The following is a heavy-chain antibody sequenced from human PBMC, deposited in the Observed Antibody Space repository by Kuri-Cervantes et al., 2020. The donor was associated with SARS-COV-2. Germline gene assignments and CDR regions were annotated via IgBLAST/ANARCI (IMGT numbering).Heavy chain of an antibody. CDR1: GFTFSSYG. Sequence: GSLRLSCAASGFTFSSYGMHWVRQAPGKGLEWIGEINHSGSTNYNPSLKSRVTISVDTSKNQFSLKLSSVTAADTAVYYCARHNYGSGPPDYWGQGTLVTVSS. V-gene: IGHV4-34*01. J-gene: IGHJ4*02. CDR2: INHSGST. CDR3: ARHNYGSGPPDY. D-gene: IGHD3-10*01.